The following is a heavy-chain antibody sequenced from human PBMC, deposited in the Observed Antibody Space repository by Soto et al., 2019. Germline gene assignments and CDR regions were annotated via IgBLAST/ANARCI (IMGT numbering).Heavy chain of an antibody. V-gene: IGHV1-2*04. CDR2: INPNSGGT. Sequence: SLRVSGKASGYTFTGYYMHWVRQAPGEGLEWMGWINPNSGGTNDAQKFQGWVTMTRDTSISTAYMELSRLRSDDTAVYYCAREYYYGMDVWGQGTTVTVSS. CDR1: GYTFTGYY. J-gene: IGHJ6*02. CDR3: AREYYYGMDV.